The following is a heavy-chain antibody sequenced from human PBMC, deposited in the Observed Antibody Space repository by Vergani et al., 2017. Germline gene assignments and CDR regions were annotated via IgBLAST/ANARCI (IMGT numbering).Heavy chain of an antibody. CDR1: GFTFSSYA. V-gene: IGHV3-23*01. Sequence: EVQLLESGGGLVQPGGSLRLSCAASGFTFSSYAMSWVRQAPGKGLEWVSAISGSGGSTYSADSVTGRFTISRDNSKNTLYLQMNSLRAEDTAVYYCAKVQFFGYSKFWGQGTLVTVSS. CDR2: ISGSGGST. D-gene: IGHD6-13*01. CDR3: AKVQFFGYSKF. J-gene: IGHJ4*02.